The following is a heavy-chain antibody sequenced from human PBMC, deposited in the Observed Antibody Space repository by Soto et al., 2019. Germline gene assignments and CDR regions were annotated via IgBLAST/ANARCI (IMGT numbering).Heavy chain of an antibody. CDR2: ISYDGSNK. D-gene: IGHD3-3*01. V-gene: IGHV3-30*18. CDR3: AKDRAGDIYVAARSGLDY. CDR1: GFTFFSYG. J-gene: IGHJ4*02. Sequence: VGFLRLSCAASGFTFFSYGMHWVRQAPGKGLEWVAVISYDGSNKYYGDSVKGRFTISRDNSKNTLYLQMNSLRADDTAVYYCAKDRAGDIYVAARSGLDYWGQGTLVTVSS.